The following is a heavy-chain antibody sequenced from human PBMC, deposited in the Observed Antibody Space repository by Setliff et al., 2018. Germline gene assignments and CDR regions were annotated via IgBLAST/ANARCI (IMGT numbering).Heavy chain of an antibody. V-gene: IGHV4-38-2*01. Sequence: SETLSLTCAVSGYFISSGYYWGWIRQPPGKGLEWIGSIYHSGSTYYNPSLKSRVTISVDTSKNQFSLKLSSVTAADTAVYYCARGAPGWELLSWFDPWGQGTLVTVSS. J-gene: IGHJ5*02. CDR3: ARGAPGWELLSWFDP. CDR1: GYFISSGYY. D-gene: IGHD1-26*01. CDR2: IYHSGST.